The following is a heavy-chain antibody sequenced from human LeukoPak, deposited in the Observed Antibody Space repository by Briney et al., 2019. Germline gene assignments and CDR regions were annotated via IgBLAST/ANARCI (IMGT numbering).Heavy chain of an antibody. CDR3: AKGNDAFDV. CDR1: GFIFSRYV. V-gene: IGHV3-23*01. CDR2: ISGSGGST. J-gene: IGHJ3*01. Sequence: PGGSLRLSCAASGFIFSRYVMSWVRQAPGKGLEWVSGISGSGGSTYYADSVKGRFTISRDNSKNTLHLQMNSLRAEDTAVYYCAKGNDAFDVWGLGTMATVSS.